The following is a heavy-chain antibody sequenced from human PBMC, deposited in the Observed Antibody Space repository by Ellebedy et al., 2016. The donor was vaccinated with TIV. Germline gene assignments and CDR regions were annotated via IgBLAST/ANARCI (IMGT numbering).Heavy chain of an antibody. Sequence: GESLKISCAASGFPLTNYGMSWIRQAPGKGLEWVSFISRAGDSTHYADSVNGRFTISRDNSKKTLYLQMNSLRAEDTAVYYCAKDIARSLGWSTPSRDDYWGQGTLVTVSS. CDR3: AKDIARSLGWSTPSRDDY. D-gene: IGHD6-19*01. V-gene: IGHV3-23*01. CDR1: GFPLTNYG. J-gene: IGHJ4*02. CDR2: ISRAGDST.